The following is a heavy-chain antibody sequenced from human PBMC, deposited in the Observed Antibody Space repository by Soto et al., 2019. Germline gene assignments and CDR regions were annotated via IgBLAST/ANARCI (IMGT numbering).Heavy chain of an antibody. CDR3: ARPLGWRDAFDI. D-gene: IGHD6-19*01. V-gene: IGHV3-7*01. J-gene: IGHJ3*02. Sequence: QPGGSLRLSCAASGFTFSTNWMSWVRQAPGKGLEWVANIKHDGSDEYYVDPVKGRFTISRDNAKNSLYLQMSSLRAEDTAVYYCARPLGWRDAFDIWGQGAVVTVS. CDR1: GFTFSTNW. CDR2: IKHDGSDE.